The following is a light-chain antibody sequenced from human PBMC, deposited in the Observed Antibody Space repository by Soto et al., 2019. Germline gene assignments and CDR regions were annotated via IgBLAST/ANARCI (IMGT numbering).Light chain of an antibody. CDR1: YSNIGAGFD. CDR2: GNI. CDR3: QSFESRQTLFYV. V-gene: IGLV1-40*01. J-gene: IGLJ1*01. Sequence: QSVLTQPPSVSGAPGQRVTISCTGTYSNIGAGFDVHWYQRLPGTAPKLLIFGNINRPSGVPDRFSGSKSGTSASLAITGLPAEDEGHYYCQSFESRQTLFYVFGTGTKLTVL.